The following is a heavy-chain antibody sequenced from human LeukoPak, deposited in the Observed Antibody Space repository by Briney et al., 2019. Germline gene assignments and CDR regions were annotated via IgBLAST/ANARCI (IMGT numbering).Heavy chain of an antibody. V-gene: IGHV1-69*04. CDR2: IIPILGIA. Sequence: GASVKVSCKASGGTFSSYAISWVRQAPGQGLEWMGRIIPILGIANYAQKFQGRVTITADKSTSTAYMELSSLRSEDTAVYYCARDLEITSGDWYFDLWGRGTLVTVSS. CDR1: GGTFSSYA. CDR3: ARDLEITSGDWYFDL. D-gene: IGHD1-1*01. J-gene: IGHJ2*01.